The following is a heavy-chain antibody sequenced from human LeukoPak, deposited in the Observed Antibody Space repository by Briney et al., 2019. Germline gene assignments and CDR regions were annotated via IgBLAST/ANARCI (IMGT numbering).Heavy chain of an antibody. D-gene: IGHD5-18*01. Sequence: GGSLRLSCAASGFTVSSNYMSWVRQAPGKGLEWVSVIYSGGSTYYAASVKGRFTISRDNSKNTLYLQMNSLRAEDTAVYYCARTVGYSYGFFDYWGQGTLVTVSS. V-gene: IGHV3-53*01. J-gene: IGHJ4*02. CDR1: GFTVSSNY. CDR3: ARTVGYSYGFFDY. CDR2: IYSGGST.